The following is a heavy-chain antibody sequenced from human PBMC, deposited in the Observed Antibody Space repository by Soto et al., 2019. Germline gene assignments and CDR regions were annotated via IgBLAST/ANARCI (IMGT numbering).Heavy chain of an antibody. Sequence: SQTLSLTCAISGDRVSSNSAAWNWIRQSPSRGLEWLGRTYYRSKWYNDYAVSVKSRITINPDTSKNQFSLQLNSVTPEDTAVYYCARAGIAAAGTGWFDPWGQGTLVTVSS. J-gene: IGHJ5*02. V-gene: IGHV6-1*01. CDR3: ARAGIAAAGTGWFDP. D-gene: IGHD6-13*01. CDR2: TYYRSKWYN. CDR1: GDRVSSNSAA.